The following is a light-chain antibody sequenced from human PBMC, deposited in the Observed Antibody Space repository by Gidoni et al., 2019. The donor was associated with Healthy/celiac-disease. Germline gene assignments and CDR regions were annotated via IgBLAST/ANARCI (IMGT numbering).Light chain of an antibody. CDR3: SSYAGSNNVV. V-gene: IGLV2-8*01. Sequence: QSALTQPPSASGSPGQSVTISCTVTSSDVGGYNYVSWYQQHPCNAPKPMIYEVSKRPSGVPDRFSGSKSGNTASLTVAGLQAEDEADYYCSSYAGSNNVVFGGGTKLTGL. J-gene: IGLJ2*01. CDR2: EVS. CDR1: SSDVGGYNY.